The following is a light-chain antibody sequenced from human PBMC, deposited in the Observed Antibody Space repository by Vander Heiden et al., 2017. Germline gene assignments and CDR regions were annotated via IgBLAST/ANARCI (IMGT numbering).Light chain of an antibody. CDR2: AAS. CDR1: QSISSY. J-gene: IGKJ3*01. Sequence: DIQMTQSPSSLSASVGDRVTITCRASQSISSYLNWYQQKPGKAPKLLIYAASSLQSGVPSRFSGSGSGTDFTLTISSLQPEDFATYYCQQSYSTPIFTFGPETNVDIK. CDR3: QQSYSTPIFT. V-gene: IGKV1-39*01.